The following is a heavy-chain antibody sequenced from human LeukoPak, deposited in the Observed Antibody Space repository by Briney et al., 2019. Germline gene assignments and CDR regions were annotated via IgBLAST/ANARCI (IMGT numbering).Heavy chain of an antibody. Sequence: GGSLRLSCAASAFTFSSYAMSWVRQAPGKGLEWVSAISGSGGSTYYADSVKGRFTISRDNSKNTLYLQMNSLRAEDTAVYYCAKDSQQLVRWWFDPWGQGTLVTVSS. D-gene: IGHD6-13*01. J-gene: IGHJ5*02. CDR2: ISGSGGST. V-gene: IGHV3-23*01. CDR3: AKDSQQLVRWWFDP. CDR1: AFTFSSYA.